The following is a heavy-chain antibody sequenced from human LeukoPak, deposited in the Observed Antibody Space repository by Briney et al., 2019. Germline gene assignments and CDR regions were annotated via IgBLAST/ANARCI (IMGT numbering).Heavy chain of an antibody. J-gene: IGHJ6*02. D-gene: IGHD6-19*01. CDR2: IKQDGSEK. V-gene: IGHV3-7*03. CDR1: GFAFNTYS. Sequence: GGSLRLSCAASGFAFNTYSMNWVRQAPGKGLEWVANIKQDGSEKYYVDSVKGRFTISRDNAKNSLYLQMNSLRAEDTAVYYCARVSFYSSGWYGGYYYYGMDVWGQGTTVTVSS. CDR3: ARVSFYSSGWYGGYYYYGMDV.